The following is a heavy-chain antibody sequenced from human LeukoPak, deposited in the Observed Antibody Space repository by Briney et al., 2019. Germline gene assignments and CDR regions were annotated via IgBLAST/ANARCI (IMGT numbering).Heavy chain of an antibody. D-gene: IGHD6-13*01. J-gene: IGHJ4*02. CDR2: INANSGKL. Sequence: ASVKVSCKASGYIFSSFAMNWVRQAPGQGLEWMGWINANSGKLTYAQNFTGRFVFSVDTSANTAFLQINGLKVEDTAVYYCARVYSSSWDEGYFDYWGQGTLVAVSS. CDR3: ARVYSSSWDEGYFDY. CDR1: GYIFSSFA. V-gene: IGHV7-4-1*02.